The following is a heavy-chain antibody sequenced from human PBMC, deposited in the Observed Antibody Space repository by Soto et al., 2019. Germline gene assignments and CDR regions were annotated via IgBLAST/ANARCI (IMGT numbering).Heavy chain of an antibody. CDR1: GFAFSSYA. Sequence: GGSLRLSCAASGFAFSSYAMSWVRQAPGKGLEWVSAISGSGGSTYYADSVKGRFTISRDNSKNTLYLQMNSLRAEDTAVYYCAKIGSSGWYVGFDYWGQGTLVTVSS. D-gene: IGHD6-19*01. CDR2: ISGSGGST. CDR3: AKIGSSGWYVGFDY. V-gene: IGHV3-23*01. J-gene: IGHJ4*02.